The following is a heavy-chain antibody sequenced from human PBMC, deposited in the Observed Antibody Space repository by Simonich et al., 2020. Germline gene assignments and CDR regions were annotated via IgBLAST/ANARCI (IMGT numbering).Heavy chain of an antibody. CDR3: ARATRIAAAGYFDY. CDR1: GYSISSGYS. D-gene: IGHD6-13*01. CDR2: IYHSGST. V-gene: IGHV4-38-2*01. Sequence: QVQLQESGPGLVKPSETLSLTCAVSGYSISSGYSWGWIRQPPGKGREWIGSIYHSGSTYYNPSLKRRVTISVDTSKNQFSLKLSSVTAADTAVYYCARATRIAAAGYFDYWGQGTLVTVSS. J-gene: IGHJ4*02.